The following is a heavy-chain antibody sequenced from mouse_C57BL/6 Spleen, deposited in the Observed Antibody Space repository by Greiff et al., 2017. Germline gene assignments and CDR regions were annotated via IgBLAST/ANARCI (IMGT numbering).Heavy chain of an antibody. D-gene: IGHD1-1*01. CDR2: IHPNSGST. V-gene: IGHV1-64*01. Sequence: QVQLQQPGAELVKPGASVKLSCKASGYTFTSYWMHWVKQRPGQGLEWIGMIHPNSGSTNYNEKFKSKATLTVDKSSSTAYMQLSSLTSEDSAVYDCARNYGRSYDAMDYWGQGTSVTVSS. CDR3: ARNYGRSYDAMDY. J-gene: IGHJ4*01. CDR1: GYTFTSYW.